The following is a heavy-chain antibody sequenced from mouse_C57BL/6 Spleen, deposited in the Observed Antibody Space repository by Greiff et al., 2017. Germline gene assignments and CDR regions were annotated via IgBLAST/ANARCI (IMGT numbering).Heavy chain of an antibody. CDR2: INYDGSST. D-gene: IGHD2-3*01. CDR3: ARVDGWDFDV. J-gene: IGHJ1*03. V-gene: IGHV5-16*01. Sequence: EVKLVESEGGLVQPGSSMKLSCTASGFTFSDYYMAWVRQVPEKGLEWVANINYDGSSTYYLDSLKSRFIISRDNAKNILYLQMSSLKSEDTATYYCARVDGWDFDVWGTGTTVTVSS. CDR1: GFTFSDYY.